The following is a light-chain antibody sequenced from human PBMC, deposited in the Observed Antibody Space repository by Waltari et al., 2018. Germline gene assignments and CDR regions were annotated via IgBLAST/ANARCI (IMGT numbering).Light chain of an antibody. Sequence: SYELTKPPSVSVSPGQTASLTCPGDHLGVKYACWYPQKPGQSPVLVIDQDSQRASGVPERFSGSNSGNTATLTISGTQAMDEADYYCQAWDSSTVVFGGGTKLTVL. V-gene: IGLV3-1*01. CDR2: QDS. CDR1: HLGVKY. CDR3: QAWDSSTVV. J-gene: IGLJ2*01.